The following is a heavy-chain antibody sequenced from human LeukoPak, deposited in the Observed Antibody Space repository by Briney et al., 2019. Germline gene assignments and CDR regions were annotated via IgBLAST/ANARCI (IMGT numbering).Heavy chain of an antibody. CDR2: IISSTSTR. V-gene: IGHV3-48*01. CDR1: GFTFDDYG. Sequence: GGSLRLSCAASGFTFDDYGMSWVRQAPGKGLEWVSYIISSTSTRSYADSVMGRFTISRDNDKNSLYLQMNSLRPEDTAVYYCARDKDYAFDIWGQGTIVTVSS. D-gene: IGHD3-16*01. CDR3: ARDKDYAFDI. J-gene: IGHJ3*02.